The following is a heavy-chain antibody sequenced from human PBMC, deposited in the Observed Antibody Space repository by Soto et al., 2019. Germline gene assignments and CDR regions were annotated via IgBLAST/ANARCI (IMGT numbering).Heavy chain of an antibody. J-gene: IGHJ2*01. CDR1: GGSISSYY. V-gene: IGHV4-59*01. CDR2: IYYSGST. D-gene: IGHD4-17*01. Sequence: PSETLSLTCTVSGGSISSYYWSWIRQPPGKGLEWIGYIYYSGSTNYNPSLKSRVTISVDTSKNQFSLKLSSVTAADTAVYYFARRLKYGDYAPRYWYFDLWGRGTLVTVSS. CDR3: ARRLKYGDYAPRYWYFDL.